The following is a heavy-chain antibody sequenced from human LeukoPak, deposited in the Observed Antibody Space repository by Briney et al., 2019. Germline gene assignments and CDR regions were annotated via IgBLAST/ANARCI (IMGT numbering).Heavy chain of an antibody. CDR3: VRSGYNWGFDY. J-gene: IGHJ4*02. Sequence: ASVKVSCKASGYTFTDYHMHWERQAPGQGLGWMGWVSPNSGGTGFEQKVQGRVTMTRDTSISTAYLELSRLGSDDTAVYYCVRSGYNWGFDYWGQGTLVTVSS. V-gene: IGHV1-2*02. D-gene: IGHD1-1*01. CDR2: VSPNSGGT. CDR1: GYTFTDYH.